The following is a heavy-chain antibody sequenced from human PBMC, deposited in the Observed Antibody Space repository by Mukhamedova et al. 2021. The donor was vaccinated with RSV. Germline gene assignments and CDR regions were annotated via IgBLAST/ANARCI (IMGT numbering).Heavy chain of an antibody. Sequence: IRSKAYGGTTEYAASVKGRFTISRDDSKSIAYLQMNSLKTEDTAVYYCTRGETVLRYFDWLPYFDYWGQGTLVTVSS. D-gene: IGHD3-9*01. CDR3: TRGETVLRYFDWLPYFDY. J-gene: IGHJ4*02. V-gene: IGHV3-49*02. CDR2: IRSKAYGGTT.